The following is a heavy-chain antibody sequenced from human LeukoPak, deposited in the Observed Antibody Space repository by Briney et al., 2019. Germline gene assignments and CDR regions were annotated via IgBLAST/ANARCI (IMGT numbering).Heavy chain of an antibody. CDR3: ARALHPWVIYFYC. V-gene: IGHV4-61*02. CDR1: GGSISSGSYY. J-gene: IGHJ4*02. D-gene: IGHD3-22*01. CDR2: IYTSGST. Sequence: SETLSLTCTVSGGSISSGSYYWSWIRQPAGKGLEWIGRIYTSGSTNYNPSLKSRVTISVDTSKNQFSLKLSSVTAADTAVYYCARALHPWVIYFYCWGQGTLVTVSS.